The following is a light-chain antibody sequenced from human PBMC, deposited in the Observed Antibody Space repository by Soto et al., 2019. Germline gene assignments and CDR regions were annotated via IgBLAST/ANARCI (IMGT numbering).Light chain of an antibody. CDR1: SSNIGNNP. V-gene: IGLV1-44*01. J-gene: IGLJ3*02. Sequence: QSVLTQPPSASGTPGQRVTISCSGSSSNIGNNPVNWYQQLPGTAPKLLIYSNSHRPSGVPDRFSGSKSGTSASLAISGLQSEDEADYYCAAWDDSLTGSWLFGGGTKVTVL. CDR2: SNS. CDR3: AAWDDSLTGSWL.